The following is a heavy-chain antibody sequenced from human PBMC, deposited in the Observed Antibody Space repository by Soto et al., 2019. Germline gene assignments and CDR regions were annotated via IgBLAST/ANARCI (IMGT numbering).Heavy chain of an antibody. CDR2: IIVSNGSP. V-gene: IGHV1-3*01. CDR3: AREPEDGVPGDY. J-gene: IGHJ4*02. Sequence: QVQLVQSGAEVKEPGASVKVSCKASGYTFTSHTLHWARQAPGQGLEWMGWIIVSNGSPRYAPQFQGRVTFGRDTSATTAYMELSSLTSDDTAIYYCAREPEDGVPGDYWGQGTRVVVSS. CDR1: GYTFTSHT. D-gene: IGHD3-3*01.